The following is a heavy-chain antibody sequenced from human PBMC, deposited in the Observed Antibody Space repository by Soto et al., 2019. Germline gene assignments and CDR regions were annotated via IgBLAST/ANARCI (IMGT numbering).Heavy chain of an antibody. Sequence: PGESLKISCQTSGYSFTAYWVAWVRQTPGRGLEWMGIIYPADSDIRCSPSFQGQVTISADRSISTVYLQWTSLKASDTAMYFCARQDGFGLYYFDYWGQGTPVTVSS. V-gene: IGHV5-51*01. CDR3: ARQDGFGLYYFDY. D-gene: IGHD3-10*01. CDR1: GYSFTAYW. CDR2: IYPADSDI. J-gene: IGHJ4*02.